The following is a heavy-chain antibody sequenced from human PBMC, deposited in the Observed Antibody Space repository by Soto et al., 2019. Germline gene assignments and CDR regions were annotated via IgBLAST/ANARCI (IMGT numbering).Heavy chain of an antibody. J-gene: IGHJ4*02. V-gene: IGHV3-23*01. D-gene: IGHD2-8*02. CDR2: ISGSGGST. CDR3: AKGSRGHCTGVTCYPFDY. Sequence: EVQLLESGGGLVQPGGSLRLSCAASGFTFSSYAMSWVRQAPGKGLEWVSAISGSGGSTYYADSVKGRFTISRDNSKNTLYLQMNSLRVEDTAVYYCAKGSRGHCTGVTCYPFDYWGQGTLVIVSS. CDR1: GFTFSSYA.